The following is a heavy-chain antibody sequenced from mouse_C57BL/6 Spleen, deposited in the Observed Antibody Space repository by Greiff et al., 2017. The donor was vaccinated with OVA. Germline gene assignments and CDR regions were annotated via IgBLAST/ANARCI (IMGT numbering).Heavy chain of an antibody. CDR1: GFTFSDYG. Sequence: EVQLQQSGGGLVKPGGSLKLSCAASGFTFSDYGMHWVRQAPEKGLEWVGYISRGSSSTYYADTVKGRFTITRDNAKNTLFLQMTSLRSEDTAMDCGARRATSRAWFAYWGQGTLVTVSA. CDR2: ISRGSSST. CDR3: ARRATSRAWFAY. J-gene: IGHJ3*01. D-gene: IGHD3-1*01. V-gene: IGHV5-17*01.